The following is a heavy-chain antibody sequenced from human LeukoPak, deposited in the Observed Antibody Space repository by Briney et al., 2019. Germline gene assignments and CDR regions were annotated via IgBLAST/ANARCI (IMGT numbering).Heavy chain of an antibody. Sequence: PGGSLRLSCAASGFTFSNYAMTWVRQAPGRGLEWISTITRFTGTTYYADSVKGRFTISRGDSNNTLYLQMNNLRAGDTAVYYCARDRTDLERLQLDYWGQGTLVTVSS. V-gene: IGHV3-23*01. J-gene: IGHJ4*02. D-gene: IGHD4-11*01. CDR1: GFTFSNYA. CDR2: ITRFTGTT. CDR3: ARDRTDLERLQLDY.